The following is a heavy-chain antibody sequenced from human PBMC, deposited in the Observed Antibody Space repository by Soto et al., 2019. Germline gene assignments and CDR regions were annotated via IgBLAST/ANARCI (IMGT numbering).Heavy chain of an antibody. CDR1: GFTFNYYW. V-gene: IGHV3-74*01. J-gene: IGHJ3*01. D-gene: IGHD2-21*02. Sequence: EVQLVESEGGLVQRGGSLRLSCAASGFTFNYYWMHWVRQAPGQGLMWVSHIQNDGSRTTYADSMKGRFTISRDNAKNTLYLQMNSLRAEDTAVYYCVRGDKGGFDLWGQGTTVTVFS. CDR3: VRGDKGGFDL. CDR2: IQNDGSRT.